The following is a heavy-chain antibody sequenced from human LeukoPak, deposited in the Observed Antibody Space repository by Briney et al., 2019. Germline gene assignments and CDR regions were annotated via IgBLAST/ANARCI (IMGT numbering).Heavy chain of an antibody. V-gene: IGHV5-51*01. J-gene: IGHJ4*02. Sequence: GESLKISCKGSGYTFTNYWIGWVRQRPGKGLEWMGIIYPGDSDTRYSPSFQGQATISVDKSISTAFLQWSSLKASDTATYYCARGGQGWRDFYYWGQGTLVTVSS. CDR2: IYPGDSDT. CDR3: ARGGQGWRDFYY. CDR1: GYTFTNYW. D-gene: IGHD6-19*01.